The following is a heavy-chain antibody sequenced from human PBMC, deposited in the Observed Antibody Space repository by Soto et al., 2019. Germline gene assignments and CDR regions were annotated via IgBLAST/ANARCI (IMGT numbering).Heavy chain of an antibody. V-gene: IGHV1-18*01. CDR1: GYTFTSYG. Sequence: ASVKVSCKASGYTFTSYGISWVRQAPGQGLEWMGWISAYNGNTNYAQKLQGRVTMTTDTSTSTAYMELRSLRSDDTAVYYCARDWFSSSYIRGSWFDPWGQGTLVTVSS. CDR2: ISAYNGNT. CDR3: ARDWFSSSYIRGSWFDP. D-gene: IGHD6-6*01. J-gene: IGHJ5*02.